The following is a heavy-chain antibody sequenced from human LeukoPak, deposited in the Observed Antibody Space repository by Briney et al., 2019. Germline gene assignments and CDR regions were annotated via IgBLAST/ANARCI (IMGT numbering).Heavy chain of an antibody. CDR3: ARGTSCGSKCFFDY. D-gene: IGHD2-21*01. CDR2: LDSSGST. CDR1: GRSISGYY. J-gene: IGHJ4*02. Sequence: SETLSLTCKVSGRSISGYYWGSIRQPAGKGLEWIGRLDSSGSTNYNSSLKSRVTMSIDRSQFSLRLTSVTAADTAIYYCARGTSCGSKCFFDYWGQGILVTVSS. V-gene: IGHV4-4*07.